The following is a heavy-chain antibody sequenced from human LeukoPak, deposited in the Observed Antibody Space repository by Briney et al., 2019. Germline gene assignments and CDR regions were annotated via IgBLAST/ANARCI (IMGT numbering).Heavy chain of an antibody. CDR3: ARAAIEGVTTVDWFDP. J-gene: IGHJ5*02. D-gene: IGHD2-21*02. Sequence: GGSLRLSCAASGFTFGSYGMHWVRQAPGKGLEWVAFVRYDGSDKYYADSVKGRFTVSRDNSKNTLYLQMNSLRAEDTAVYYCARAAIEGVTTVDWFDPWGQGTLVTVSS. V-gene: IGHV3-30*02. CDR2: VRYDGSDK. CDR1: GFTFGSYG.